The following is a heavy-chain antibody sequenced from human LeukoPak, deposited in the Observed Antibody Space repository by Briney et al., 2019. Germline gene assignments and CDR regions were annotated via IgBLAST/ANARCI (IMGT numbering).Heavy chain of an antibody. CDR3: ARVDCSSTSCYRLNAFDAFDI. Sequence: ASVKVSCKASGYTFTSYGISWVRQAPGQGLEWMGWISAYNGNTNYAQKLQGRVTMTTDTPTSTAYMELRSLRSDDTAVYYCARVDCSSTSCYRLNAFDAFDIWGQGTMVTVSS. CDR1: GYTFTSYG. CDR2: ISAYNGNT. J-gene: IGHJ3*02. V-gene: IGHV1-18*01. D-gene: IGHD2-2*01.